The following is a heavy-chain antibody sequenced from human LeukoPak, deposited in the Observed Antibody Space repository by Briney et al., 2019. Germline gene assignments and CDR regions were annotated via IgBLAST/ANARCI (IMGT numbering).Heavy chain of an antibody. CDR3: ARSPSGYRFDS. V-gene: IGHV4-4*02. J-gene: IGHJ4*02. D-gene: IGHD3-22*01. Sequence: PSETLSLTCAVSGGSISSSNWWSWVRQPPGEGLEWIGEIYHSGSTNYNPSLKSRVTISSDTSKTQFPLKLTSVTAADTAVYYCARSPSGYRFDSWGQGTLVTVSS. CDR1: GGSISSSNW. CDR2: IYHSGST.